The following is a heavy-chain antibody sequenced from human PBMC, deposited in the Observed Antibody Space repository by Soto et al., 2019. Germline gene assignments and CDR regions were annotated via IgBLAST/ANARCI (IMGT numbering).Heavy chain of an antibody. Sequence: EVQLLESGGGLVQPGGSLRLSCAASGFTFSSYAMGWVRQAPGKGLEWVSAISGSGGSTSYADSVKGRFTISRDNSKNPPYLQMNSLRAEDTAVYYCAKDSNIVDIVATRYGLGTAFDYWGQGTLVTVSS. CDR3: AKDSNIVDIVATRYGLGTAFDY. V-gene: IGHV3-23*01. D-gene: IGHD5-12*01. CDR1: GFTFSSYA. J-gene: IGHJ4*02. CDR2: ISGSGGST.